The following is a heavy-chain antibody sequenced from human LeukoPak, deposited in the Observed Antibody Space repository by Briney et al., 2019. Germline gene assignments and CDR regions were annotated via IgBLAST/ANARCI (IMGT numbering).Heavy chain of an antibody. CDR3: ARGRAPEN. CDR1: GGSITSSY. J-gene: IGHJ4*02. V-gene: IGHV4-59*12. Sequence: SETLSLTCTVSGGSITSSYWSWIRQPPGKRPEWIGYIHYSGSTNYNPSLKSRVTISVDMSKNQFSLKLSSVTAADTAIYYCARGRAPENWGQGTLVTVSS. CDR2: IHYSGST.